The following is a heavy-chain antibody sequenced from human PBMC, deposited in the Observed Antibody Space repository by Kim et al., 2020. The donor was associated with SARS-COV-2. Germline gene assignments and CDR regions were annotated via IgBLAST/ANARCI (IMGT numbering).Heavy chain of an antibody. CDR1: AFTFSGYY. CDR3: VTGSGYSSTWGPFDY. V-gene: IGHV1-2*02. CDR2: INPKSGAT. D-gene: IGHD6-13*01. Sequence: ASVKVSCKASAFTFSGYYFHWVRQAPGQGLEWMGCINPKSGATHYAQNCHGRVTMTGDTSISTVYMELNTLRSDDTAVYYFVTGSGYSSTWGPFDYWGQGTLVTVSS. J-gene: IGHJ4*02.